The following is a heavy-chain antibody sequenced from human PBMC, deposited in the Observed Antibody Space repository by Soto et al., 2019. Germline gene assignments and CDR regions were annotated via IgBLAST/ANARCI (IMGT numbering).Heavy chain of an antibody. J-gene: IGHJ4*02. D-gene: IGHD2-8*01. V-gene: IGHV4-31*03. CDR2: IYYSGST. CDR1: GGSISSGGYY. Sequence: NPSETLSLTCTVSGGSISSGGYYWSWIRQHPGKGLEWIGYIYYSGSTYYNPSLKSRVTISVDTSKNQFSLKLSSVTAADTAVYYCAREFGYCTNGVCSVTIDYWGQGTLVTVSS. CDR3: AREFGYCTNGVCSVTIDY.